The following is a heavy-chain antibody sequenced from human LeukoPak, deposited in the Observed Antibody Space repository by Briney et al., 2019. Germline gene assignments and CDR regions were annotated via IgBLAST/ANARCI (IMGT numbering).Heavy chain of an antibody. V-gene: IGHV3-66*01. CDR2: IYSGGST. Sequence: GGSLRLSCAASGFTVSSNYMSWVRQAPGKGLEWVSVIYSGGSTYYADSVKGRFTISRDNSKNTLYLQMNSLRAEDTAVYYCASRTNYYDSSGDYQTIDCWGQGTQVIVS. D-gene: IGHD3-22*01. CDR3: ASRTNYYDSSGDYQTIDC. J-gene: IGHJ4*02. CDR1: GFTVSSNY.